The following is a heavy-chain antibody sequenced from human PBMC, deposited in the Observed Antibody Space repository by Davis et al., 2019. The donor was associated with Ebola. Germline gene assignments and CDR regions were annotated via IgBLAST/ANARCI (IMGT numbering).Heavy chain of an antibody. CDR3: ARASYYYDSSGSPSYYFDY. CDR2: ISYDGSNK. Sequence: GESLKISCAASGFTFSSYAMSWVRQAPGKGLEWVAVISYDGSNKYYADSVKGRFTISRDNAKNSLYLQMNSLRDEDTAVYYCARASYYYDSSGSPSYYFDYWGQGTLVTVSS. V-gene: IGHV3-30-3*01. D-gene: IGHD3-22*01. J-gene: IGHJ4*02. CDR1: GFTFSSYA.